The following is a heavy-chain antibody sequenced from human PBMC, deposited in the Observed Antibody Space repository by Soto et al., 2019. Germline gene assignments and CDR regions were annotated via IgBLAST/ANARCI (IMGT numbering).Heavy chain of an antibody. CDR2: IIPILGIA. CDR3: ARGPQSFFGLIDY. CDR1: GGTFSSYT. D-gene: IGHD3-3*01. V-gene: IGHV1-69*02. J-gene: IGHJ4*02. Sequence: GASVKVSCKASGGTFSSYTISWVRQAPGQGLEWMGRIIPILGIANYAQKFQGRVTITADKSTSTAYMELSSLRSEDTAVYYCARGPQSFFGLIDYWGQGTLVTVSS.